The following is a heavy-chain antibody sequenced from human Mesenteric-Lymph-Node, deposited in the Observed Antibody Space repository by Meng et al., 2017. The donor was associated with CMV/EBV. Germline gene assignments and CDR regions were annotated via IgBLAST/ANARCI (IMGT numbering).Heavy chain of an antibody. CDR3: SRANNFDY. CDR1: GFTFRGYW. J-gene: IGHJ4*02. V-gene: IGHV3-7*01. CDR2: IHDDGSKK. Sequence: MRLSCAASGFTFRGYWMNWVRQAPGKGLEWVANIHDDGSKKFYVDSVKGRFTISRDNAKNSLYLQMSSLRAEDTAVYYCSRANNFDYWGQGTLVTVSS. D-gene: IGHD4/OR15-4a*01.